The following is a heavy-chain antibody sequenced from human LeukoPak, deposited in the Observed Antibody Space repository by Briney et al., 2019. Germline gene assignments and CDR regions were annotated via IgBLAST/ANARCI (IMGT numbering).Heavy chain of an antibody. Sequence: PGGSLRLSCAASGFTVSSNYMSWVRQAPGKGLEWVSVIYTSGGTYYADSVKGRFTISRDNVENTLFLQMNSLRAEDTAVYYCARVPYYDSSFNWFDPWGQGTLVTVSS. D-gene: IGHD3-22*01. CDR3: ARVPYYDSSFNWFDP. CDR2: IYTSGGT. CDR1: GFTVSSNY. J-gene: IGHJ5*02. V-gene: IGHV3-53*01.